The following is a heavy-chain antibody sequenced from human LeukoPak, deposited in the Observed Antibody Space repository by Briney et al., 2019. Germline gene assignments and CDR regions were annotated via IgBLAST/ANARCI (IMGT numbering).Heavy chain of an antibody. CDR2: XIPIFGAA. J-gene: IGHJ4*02. Sequence: VSCKASGGTFSSYAISWVRQAPGQGLEXMGGXIPIFGAANYAQKFQGRVTITADESTSTAYMELSSLRSEDTAVYYCARESPYYDSSGYXSXHFDYWGQGTLVTVSS. D-gene: IGHD3-22*01. V-gene: IGHV1-69*01. CDR3: ARESPYYDSSGYXSXHFDY. CDR1: GGTFSSYA.